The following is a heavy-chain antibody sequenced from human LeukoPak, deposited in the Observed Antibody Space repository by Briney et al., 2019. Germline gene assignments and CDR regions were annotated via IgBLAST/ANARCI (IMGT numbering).Heavy chain of an antibody. V-gene: IGHV4-59*01. CDR3: ARAPYDSSGYYDPYYFDY. CDR1: GGSISSYY. J-gene: IGHJ4*02. CDR2: IYYSGST. Sequence: SETLSLTCTVSGGSISSYYWSWIRQPPGKGLEWIGYIYYSGSTNYNPSLKSRVTISVDTSKNQFSLKLSSVTAADTAVYYCARAPYDSSGYYDPYYFDYWGQGTLVTVSS. D-gene: IGHD3-22*01.